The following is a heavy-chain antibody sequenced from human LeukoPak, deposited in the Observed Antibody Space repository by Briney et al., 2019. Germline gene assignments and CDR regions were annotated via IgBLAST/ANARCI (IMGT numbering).Heavy chain of an antibody. D-gene: IGHD3-22*01. Sequence: GGSLRLSCAASGFTVSGNYMSWVRQAPGKGLEWVSVIYSGGSTYYADSVKGRFTISRGNSKNTLYLQMNSLRAEDTAVYYCARSPDGYYYVGYFQHWGQGTLVTVSS. J-gene: IGHJ1*01. CDR1: GFTVSGNY. CDR2: IYSGGST. V-gene: IGHV3-53*01. CDR3: ARSPDGYYYVGYFQH.